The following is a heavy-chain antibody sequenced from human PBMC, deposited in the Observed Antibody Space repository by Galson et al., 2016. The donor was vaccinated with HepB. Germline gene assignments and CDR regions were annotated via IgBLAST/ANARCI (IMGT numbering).Heavy chain of an antibody. CDR2: INPSGGST. CDR3: ARELTEYYDGSGSGVY. CDR1: GYTFISYY. V-gene: IGHV1-46*01. D-gene: IGHD3-22*01. Sequence: SVKVSCKASGYTFISYYIHWVRQAPGQGLEWMGIINPSGGSTTYAQKFQGRVTMTRDTSTSTVYMEMSSLRSEDTAVYYCARELTEYYDGSGSGVYWGQGTLVTVSS. J-gene: IGHJ4*02.